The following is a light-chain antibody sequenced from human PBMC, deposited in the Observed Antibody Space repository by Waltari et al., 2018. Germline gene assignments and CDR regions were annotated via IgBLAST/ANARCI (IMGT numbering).Light chain of an antibody. CDR3: QSSFSSPIT. V-gene: IGKV1-39*01. CDR1: QSISSH. CDR2: RAA. Sequence: DIQMTQSPSSLSASVGDRVTITCRATQSISSHLNWYQQEPGKAPKLLIYRAANSQTGVPSMFSGSGSGTDFTLTISSLQPEDFATYYCQSSFSSPITFGQGTRLEIK. J-gene: IGKJ5*01.